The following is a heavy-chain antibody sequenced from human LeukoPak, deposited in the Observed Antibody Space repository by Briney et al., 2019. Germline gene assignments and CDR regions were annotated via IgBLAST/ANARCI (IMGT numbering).Heavy chain of an antibody. Sequence: GGSLRLSCAASGFTFSDYYMSWIRQAPGKGLEWVSYICSSSSYTNYADSVKGRFTISRDNAKNSLYLQMNSLKTEDTAVYYCTTDLITMIVVWTYYFDYWGQGTLVTVSS. CDR1: GFTFSDYY. CDR3: TTDLITMIVVWTYYFDY. V-gene: IGHV3-11*05. CDR2: ICSSSSYT. J-gene: IGHJ4*02. D-gene: IGHD3-22*01.